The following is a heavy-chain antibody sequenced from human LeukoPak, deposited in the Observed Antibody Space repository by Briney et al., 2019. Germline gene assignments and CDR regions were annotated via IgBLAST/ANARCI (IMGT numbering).Heavy chain of an antibody. CDR1: GFAVGSKY. Sequence: QPGGSLRLSCAASGFAVGSKYMSWVRQAPGKGLEWVSVIYTGGSTHCPDSVKGRFTISRDDSKNTVSLQMNSLRVEDTAMYYCARNLGTLATGGVALDIWGQGTMVTVAS. D-gene: IGHD1-14*01. V-gene: IGHV3-66*01. J-gene: IGHJ3*02. CDR2: IYTGGST. CDR3: ARNLGTLATGGVALDI.